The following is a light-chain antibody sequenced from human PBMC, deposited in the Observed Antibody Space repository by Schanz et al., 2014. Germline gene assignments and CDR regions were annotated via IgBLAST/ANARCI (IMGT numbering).Light chain of an antibody. J-gene: IGKJ1*01. CDR1: QSVSSN. V-gene: IGKV3-15*01. CDR3: QQYKNWPPWT. Sequence: EIVLTQSPATLSVSPGEGATLSCRASQSVSSNYLAWYQQKPGQAPRLLIYGASTRATGIPARFSGSGSGTEFTLTISSLQSEDVAVYYCQQYKNWPPWTFGQGTQVEIK. CDR2: GAS.